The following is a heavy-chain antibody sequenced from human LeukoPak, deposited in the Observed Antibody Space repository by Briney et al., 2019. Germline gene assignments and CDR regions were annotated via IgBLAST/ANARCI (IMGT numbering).Heavy chain of an antibody. D-gene: IGHD6-19*01. CDR2: INSDGSST. J-gene: IGHJ4*02. V-gene: IGHV3-74*01. Sequence: GGSLRLSCAASGFTFSSYWMHWVRQAPGKGLVWVSRINSDGSSTSYADSVKGRFTISRDNAKNTLYLQMNSLRAEDTAVYYCARISSYSSGWYGVAFDYWGQGTLVTVSS. CDR3: ARISSYSSGWYGVAFDY. CDR1: GFTFSSYW.